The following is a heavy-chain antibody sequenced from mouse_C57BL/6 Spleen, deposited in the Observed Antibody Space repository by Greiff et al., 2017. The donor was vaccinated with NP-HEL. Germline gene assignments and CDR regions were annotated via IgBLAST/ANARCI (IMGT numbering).Heavy chain of an antibody. V-gene: IGHV14-2*01. CDR1: GFNIKDYY. CDR3: ARGRWLLLYFDY. D-gene: IGHD2-3*01. CDR2: IDPEDGET. Sequence: EVQLQQSGAELEKPGASVKLSCTASGFNIKDYYMHWVKQRTEQGLEWLGRIDPEDGETKYAPKFQGKATITADTSSNTADLQLSSLTSEDTAVYYCARGRWLLLYFDYWGQGTTLTVSS. J-gene: IGHJ2*01.